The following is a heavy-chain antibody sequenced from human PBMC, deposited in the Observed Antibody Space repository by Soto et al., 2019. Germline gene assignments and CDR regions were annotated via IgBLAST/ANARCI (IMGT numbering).Heavy chain of an antibody. CDR1: GYTFTGYY. CDR2: INPNSGGT. CDR3: ARTAIAVAGTGYYYGMDV. D-gene: IGHD6-19*01. J-gene: IGHJ6*02. V-gene: IGHV1-2*04. Sequence: GASAKVSCKASGYTFTGYYMHWVRQAPGQGLEWMGWINPNSGGTNYAQKFQGWVTMTRDTSISTAYMELSRLRSDDTAVYYCARTAIAVAGTGYYYGMDVWRQGTTVTVSS.